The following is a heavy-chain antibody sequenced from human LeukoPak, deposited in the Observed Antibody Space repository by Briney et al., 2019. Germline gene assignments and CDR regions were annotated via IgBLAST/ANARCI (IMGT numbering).Heavy chain of an antibody. D-gene: IGHD3-10*01. Sequence: SETLSLTCSVSGYSISSGYYWGWIRQPPGKGLEWIGSIFHSGATYYNPSLKSRVTISVDTSKNQFSLKLNSVTAADTAVYYCATLWFGELSFDYWGQGTLVTVSS. V-gene: IGHV4-38-2*02. J-gene: IGHJ4*02. CDR3: ATLWFGELSFDY. CDR2: IFHSGAT. CDR1: GYSISSGYY.